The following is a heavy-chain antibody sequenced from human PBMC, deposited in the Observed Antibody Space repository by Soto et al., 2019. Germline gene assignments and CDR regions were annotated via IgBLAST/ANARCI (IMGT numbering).Heavy chain of an antibody. CDR2: ISTSGSTV. CDR1: RFTFSTYE. Sequence: WGSLRLSCAASRFTFSTYEISCFRHSALKCLEWVSYISTSGSTVYYAGSVKGRFTISRDNTRNSLYLQMNSLRDEDTALYYCVRYCSTTLCNGVATRTFDYWGQGTLVTVSS. V-gene: IGHV3-48*03. D-gene: IGHD2-2*01. J-gene: IGHJ4*02. CDR3: VRYCSTTLCNGVATRTFDY.